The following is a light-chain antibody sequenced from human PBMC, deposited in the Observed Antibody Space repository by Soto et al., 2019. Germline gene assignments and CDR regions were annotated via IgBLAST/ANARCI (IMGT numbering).Light chain of an antibody. CDR1: SSDVGGYEY. CDR3: CSYAAGQTLV. CDR2: HVA. J-gene: IGLJ2*01. Sequence: QSVLTQPRSVSGSPGQSVTISCSGTSSDVGGYEYVSWYQQHPGKAPTLIIYHVAQRPSGVPDRFSASKSGTTASLTTSGLQAEDEAEYFCCSYAAGQTLVFGGGTKLTVL. V-gene: IGLV2-11*01.